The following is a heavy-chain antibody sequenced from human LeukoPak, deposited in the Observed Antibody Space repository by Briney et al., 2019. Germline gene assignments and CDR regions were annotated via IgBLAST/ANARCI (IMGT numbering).Heavy chain of an antibody. D-gene: IGHD6-13*01. CDR2: INSDGSST. CDR3: ARGQQSRSYYYYGMDV. J-gene: IGHJ6*02. CDR1: GFTFSSYW. Sequence: GGSLRLSCAASGFTFSSYWMHWVRQAPGKGLVWVSRINSDGSSTSYADSVKGRFTISRDNAKNTLYLQMNSLRAEDTAVYYCARGQQSRSYYYYGMDVWGQGTTVTVSS. V-gene: IGHV3-74*01.